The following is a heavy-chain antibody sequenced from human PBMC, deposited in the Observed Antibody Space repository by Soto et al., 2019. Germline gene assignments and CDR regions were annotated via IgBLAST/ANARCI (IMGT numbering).Heavy chain of an antibody. CDR2: ISSSSSYI. CDR3: ARDPGDYYFDY. D-gene: IGHD2-21*01. Sequence: PGGSLRLSCAASGFTFSSYSMNWVRQAPGKGLEWVSSISSSSSYIYYADSVKGRFTISRDNSKNTLYLQMSSLRAEDTAVYYCARDPGDYYFDYWGQGTLVTVSS. CDR1: GFTFSSYS. V-gene: IGHV3-21*01. J-gene: IGHJ4*02.